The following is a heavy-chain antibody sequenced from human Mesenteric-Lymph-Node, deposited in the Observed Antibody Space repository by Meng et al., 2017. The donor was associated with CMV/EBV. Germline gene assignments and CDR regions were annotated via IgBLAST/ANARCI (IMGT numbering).Heavy chain of an antibody. Sequence: KVSCKASGYTFTAYHVHWVRQAPGQGLEWMGRINPNSGGANYAPKFQGRVTMTRDTSISTAYMELSRLGSEDTAVYYCSTGRRDILSRWGQGTLVTVSS. CDR1: GYTFTAYH. CDR3: STGRRDILSR. D-gene: IGHD3-9*01. V-gene: IGHV1-2*06. J-gene: IGHJ4*02. CDR2: INPNSGGA.